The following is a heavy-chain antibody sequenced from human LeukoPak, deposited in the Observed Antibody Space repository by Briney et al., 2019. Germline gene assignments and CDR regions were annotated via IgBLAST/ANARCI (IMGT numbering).Heavy chain of an antibody. CDR2: IYYTGAT. CDR1: GGSISSYY. CDR3: ARDSHSVDTATPRGFDP. Sequence: SETLSLTCTVSGGSISSYYWSWIRLPPGKGLEWIGYIYYTGATYYNPSLKSRVTISLDTSKNQFSLKLSSVTAADTAVYYCARDSHSVDTATPRGFDPWGQGTLVTVSS. D-gene: IGHD2-15*01. J-gene: IGHJ5*02. V-gene: IGHV4-59*01.